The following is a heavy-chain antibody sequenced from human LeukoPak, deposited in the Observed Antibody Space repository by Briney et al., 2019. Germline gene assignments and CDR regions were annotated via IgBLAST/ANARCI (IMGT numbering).Heavy chain of an antibody. CDR2: ISSSGSTI. CDR1: GFTFSSYE. D-gene: IGHD4-17*01. CDR3: ARDDSTVTRFDY. J-gene: IGHJ4*02. Sequence: PGGSLRLSCAASGFTFSSYEMNWVRQAPGKGLEWVSYISSSGSTIDYADSVKGRFTISRDNAKNSLYLQMNSLRAEDTAVYYCARDDSTVTRFDYWGLGTLVTVSS. V-gene: IGHV3-48*03.